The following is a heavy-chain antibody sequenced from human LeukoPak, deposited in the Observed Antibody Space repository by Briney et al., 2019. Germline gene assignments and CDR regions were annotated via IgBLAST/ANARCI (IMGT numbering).Heavy chain of an antibody. V-gene: IGHV3-74*01. CDR3: VTYNWEYEADF. Sequence: PGGSLRLSCAASGFTFSKYWMYWVRHVPGKGLVWVSRINGDGRNTNYADSVKGRFTISRDNAKNTLYLQMNSLRAEDTATYYCVTYNWEYEADFWGQGTLVTVSS. D-gene: IGHD1-20*01. J-gene: IGHJ4*02. CDR1: GFTFSKYW. CDR2: INGDGRNT.